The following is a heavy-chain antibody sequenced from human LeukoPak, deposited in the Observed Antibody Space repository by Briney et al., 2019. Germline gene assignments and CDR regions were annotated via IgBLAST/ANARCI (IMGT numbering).Heavy chain of an antibody. CDR1: GGSISRGGYS. Sequence: SETLSLTCAVSGGSISRGGYSWSWIRQPPGKGLEWIGNIYHSGSTYYTPSLKSRVTISVDRSKNQFSLKLSSVTAADTAVYYCARGGGSPEENWFDPWGQGTLVTVSS. CDR2: IYHSGST. V-gene: IGHV4-30-2*01. J-gene: IGHJ5*02. CDR3: ARGGGSPEENWFDP.